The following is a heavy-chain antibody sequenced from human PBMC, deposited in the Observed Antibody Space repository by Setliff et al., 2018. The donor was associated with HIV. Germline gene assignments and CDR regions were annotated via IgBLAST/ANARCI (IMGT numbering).Heavy chain of an antibody. Sequence: SETLSLTCTVSGVSISSGGYYWNWIRQHPGKGLEWIGYISSRGSTYYNPSLKSRITMSVDTSQNQFSLELSSVTAADTAVYYCARLRYGSGIPLDVWGTGISVTVSS. J-gene: IGHJ6*04. CDR2: ISSRGST. CDR1: GVSISSGGYY. D-gene: IGHD3-10*01. V-gene: IGHV4-31*03. CDR3: ARLRYGSGIPLDV.